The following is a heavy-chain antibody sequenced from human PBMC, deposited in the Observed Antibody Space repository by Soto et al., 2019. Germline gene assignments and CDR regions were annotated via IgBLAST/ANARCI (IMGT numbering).Heavy chain of an antibody. V-gene: IGHV3-9*01. CDR1: GFTFDDYG. CDR3: AKDRWARDSIDV. Sequence: EEQVVESGGGLVQAGGSLRLSCAASGFTFDDYGMHWVRQGPGKGLEWVSGITWNSATIGYADSVKGRFTISRDNAKNSLHMQMNSLRTEDTAVYYCAKDRWARDSIDVWSQGTTVTVSS. J-gene: IGHJ6*02. CDR2: ITWNSATI.